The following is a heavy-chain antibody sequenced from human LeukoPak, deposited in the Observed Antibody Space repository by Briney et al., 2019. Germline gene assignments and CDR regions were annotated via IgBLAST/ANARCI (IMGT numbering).Heavy chain of an antibody. Sequence: GASVKVSCKASGGTFSSYAISWVRQAPGQGLEWMGGIIPIFGTANYAQKFQGRVTITTDESTSTAYMELSSLRSEDTAVYYCAAYYDFWSGYYTQGYYYYYMDVWGKGTTVTVSS. CDR1: GGTFSSYA. CDR2: IIPIFGTA. J-gene: IGHJ6*03. CDR3: AAYYDFWSGYYTQGYYYYYMDV. V-gene: IGHV1-69*05. D-gene: IGHD3-3*01.